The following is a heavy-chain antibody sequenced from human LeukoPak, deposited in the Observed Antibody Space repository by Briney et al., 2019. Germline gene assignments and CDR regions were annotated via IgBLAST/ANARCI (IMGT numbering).Heavy chain of an antibody. V-gene: IGHV4-4*02. CDR1: GGSISSSNW. D-gene: IGHD3-10*01. CDR3: ASRPFTMVRGVSTFDY. Sequence: PSGTLSLTCAVSGGSISSSNWWSWVRQPPGKGLEWIGEIYHSGSTNYNPSLKSRVTISVDKSKNQFSLKPSSVTAADTAVYYCASRPFTMVRGVSTFDYWGQGTLVTVSS. J-gene: IGHJ4*02. CDR2: IYHSGST.